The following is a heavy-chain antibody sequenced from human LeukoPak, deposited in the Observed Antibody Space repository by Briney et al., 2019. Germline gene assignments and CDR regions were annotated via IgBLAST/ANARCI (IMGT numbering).Heavy chain of an antibody. Sequence: ASVKVSCKASGYTFTGYYMHRVRQAPGQGLEWMGWINPNSGGTNYAQKFQGRVTMTRDTSISTAYMELSRLRSDDTAVYYCARSGGGNYYDSSGYSAGYWGQGTLVTVSS. CDR3: ARSGGGNYYDSSGYSAGY. V-gene: IGHV1-2*02. CDR2: INPNSGGT. J-gene: IGHJ4*02. CDR1: GYTFTGYY. D-gene: IGHD3-22*01.